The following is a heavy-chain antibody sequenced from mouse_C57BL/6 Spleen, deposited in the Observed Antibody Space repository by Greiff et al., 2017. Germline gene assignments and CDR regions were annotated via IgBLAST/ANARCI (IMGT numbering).Heavy chain of an antibody. CDR2: IDPSDSYT. V-gene: IGHV1-50*01. D-gene: IGHD2-5*01. Sequence: QVQLQQPGAELVKPGASVKLSCKASGYTFTSYWMQWVKQRPGQGLEWIGEIDPSDSYTNYNPKFKGKATLTVDTSTSPAYMQLSSLTSEDSTVYYCAKGNSNYGSYWGQGTSVTVSS. CDR1: GYTFTSYW. CDR3: AKGNSNYGSY. J-gene: IGHJ4*01.